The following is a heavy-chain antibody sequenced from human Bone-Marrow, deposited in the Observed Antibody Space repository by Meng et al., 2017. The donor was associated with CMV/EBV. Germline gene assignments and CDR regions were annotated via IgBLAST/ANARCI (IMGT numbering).Heavy chain of an antibody. D-gene: IGHD3-3*01. CDR3: ARVKPDYDFWSGQNYYYYGMDV. J-gene: IGHJ6*02. Sequence: SETLSLTCAVYGGSFSGYYWSWIRQPPGKGLEWIGEINHSGSTNYNPSLTSRVTISVDTSKNQFSLKLSSVTAADTAVYYCARVKPDYDFWSGQNYYYYGMDVWGQGTTVTVSS. CDR2: INHSGST. CDR1: GGSFSGYY. V-gene: IGHV4-34*01.